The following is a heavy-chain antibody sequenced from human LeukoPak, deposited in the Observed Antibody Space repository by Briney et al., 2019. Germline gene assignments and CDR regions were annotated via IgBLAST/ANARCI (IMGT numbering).Heavy chain of an antibody. J-gene: IGHJ4*02. D-gene: IGHD4-17*01. V-gene: IGHV3-7*01. CDR3: ARDGAYGDYGQYYFDY. Sequence: GGSLRLSCAASGFTFSSYWMSWVRQAPGKGLEWVSNIKQDGSEKYYVDSVKGRFTISRDNAKNSLYLQMNSLRAEDTAVYYCARDGAYGDYGQYYFDYWGQGTLVTVSS. CDR1: GFTFSSYW. CDR2: IKQDGSEK.